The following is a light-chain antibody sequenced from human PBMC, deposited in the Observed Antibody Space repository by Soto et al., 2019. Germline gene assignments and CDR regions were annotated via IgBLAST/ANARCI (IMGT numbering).Light chain of an antibody. CDR2: EVT. V-gene: IGLV2-8*01. CDR3: TSYVGNDIWV. Sequence: QSALTQPPSASGSPGQAVTISCPGNSRDVGAYKYVSWYQQYPGKAPKLMIYEVTKRPSGVPDRFSGSKSGNTASLTVSGLQAEDEADYYCTSYVGNDIWVFGGGTKLTVL. CDR1: SRDVGAYKY. J-gene: IGLJ3*02.